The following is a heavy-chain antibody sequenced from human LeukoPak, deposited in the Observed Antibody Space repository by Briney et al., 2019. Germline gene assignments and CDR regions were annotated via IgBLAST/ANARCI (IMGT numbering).Heavy chain of an antibody. CDR1: GASMNSHY. V-gene: IGHV4-59*08. D-gene: IGHD3-10*01. J-gene: IGHJ4*02. CDR3: ARDPTILWFGEGYFDY. CDR2: IFYSGIT. Sequence: PSETLSLTCTVSGASMNSHYWNWIRQPPGKGLEWIGSIFYSGITNYKPSLKSRVIISIDRSRNQFSLKLSSVTAADTAVYYCARDPTILWFGEGYFDYWGQGTLVTVSS.